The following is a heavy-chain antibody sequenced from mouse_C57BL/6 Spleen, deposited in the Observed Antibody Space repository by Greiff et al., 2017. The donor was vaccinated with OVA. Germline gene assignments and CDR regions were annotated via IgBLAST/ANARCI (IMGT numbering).Heavy chain of an antibody. CDR1: GFTFSSYA. D-gene: IGHD1-1*01. J-gene: IGHJ1*03. CDR3: ARDDYYGSSPYWYCVV. CDR2: ISDGGSYT. Sequence: EVKLVESGGGLVKPGGSLKLSCAASGFTFSSYAMSWVRQTPEKRLEWVATISDGGSYTYYPDNVKGRFTISRDNAKNNLYLQMSHLKSEDTAMYSCARDDYYGSSPYWYCVVGGTGTTAT. V-gene: IGHV5-4*01.